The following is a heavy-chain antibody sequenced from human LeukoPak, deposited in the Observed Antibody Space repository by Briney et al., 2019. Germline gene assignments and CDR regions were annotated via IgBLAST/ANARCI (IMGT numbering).Heavy chain of an antibody. J-gene: IGHJ3*02. CDR1: GFTFGDYA. CDR3: TTDDDYSGNAFDI. D-gene: IGHD1-26*01. Sequence: GGSLRLSCTASGFTFGDYAMSWFRQAPGKGLEWVGFIRSKAYGGTTEYAASVKGRFTISRDDSKSIAYLQMNSLKTEDTAVYYCTTDDDYSGNAFDIWGQGTMVTVSS. CDR2: IRSKAYGGTT. V-gene: IGHV3-49*03.